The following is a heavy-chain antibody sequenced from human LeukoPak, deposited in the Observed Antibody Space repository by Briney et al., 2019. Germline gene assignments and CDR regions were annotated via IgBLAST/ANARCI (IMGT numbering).Heavy chain of an antibody. CDR1: GFTFRTYS. CDR2: ISGSGGST. V-gene: IGHV3-23*01. Sequence: GGSLRLYCAASGFTFRTYSMSWVRQAPGKGLEWVSAISGSGGSTYYADSVKGRFTISRDNSKNTLYLQMNSLRAEDTAVYYCARDLTGYYDSSGPRGYFDLWGRGTLVTVSS. D-gene: IGHD3-22*01. J-gene: IGHJ2*01. CDR3: ARDLTGYYDSSGPRGYFDL.